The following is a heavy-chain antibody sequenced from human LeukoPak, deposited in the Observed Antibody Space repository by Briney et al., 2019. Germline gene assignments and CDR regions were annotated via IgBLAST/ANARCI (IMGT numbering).Heavy chain of an antibody. J-gene: IGHJ4*02. D-gene: IGHD3-16*02. Sequence: GGSLRLSCAASGFTFSSYAMSWVRQAPGKGLEWVSAISGSGGSTYYAESVKGRFTISRDNSNSTLYLQMNSLRDEDKDVYYCAKDPYYDYVWGSYRYTNYFDYWGQGTLVTVSS. V-gene: IGHV3-23*01. CDR1: GFTFSSYA. CDR2: ISGSGGST. CDR3: AKDPYYDYVWGSYRYTNYFDY.